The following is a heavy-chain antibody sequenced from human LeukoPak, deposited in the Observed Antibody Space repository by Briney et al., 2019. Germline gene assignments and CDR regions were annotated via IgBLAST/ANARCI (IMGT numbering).Heavy chain of an antibody. D-gene: IGHD6-19*01. Sequence: PSETLSLTCAVYGGSFSGYYWSWIRQPPGKGLEWIGEINHSGSINYNPSLKSRVTISVDTSKNQFSLKLSSVTAADTAVYYCARLSSVAVAGTGMVDYWGQGTLVTVSS. CDR2: INHSGSI. CDR3: ARLSSVAVAGTGMVDY. V-gene: IGHV4-34*01. J-gene: IGHJ4*02. CDR1: GGSFSGYY.